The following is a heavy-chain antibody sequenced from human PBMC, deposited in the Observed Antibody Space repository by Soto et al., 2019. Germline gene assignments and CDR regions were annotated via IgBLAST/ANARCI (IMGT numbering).Heavy chain of an antibody. Sequence: EMQLVESGGGLVQPGGSLRLSCAASGFTFSDYHMEWVRQAPGKGLEWIVRARNDPRARTTQHAASVRGRFSTSRDDSENSLYRQMNSRKTEDTAVDYCVGSLQYWGQGTLVTVSS. CDR3: VGSLQY. CDR1: GFTFSDYH. CDR2: ARNDPRARTT. J-gene: IGHJ4*02. V-gene: IGHV3-72*01. D-gene: IGHD6-13*01.